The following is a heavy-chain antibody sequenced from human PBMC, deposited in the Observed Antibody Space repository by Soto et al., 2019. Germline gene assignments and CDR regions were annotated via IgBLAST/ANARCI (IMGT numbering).Heavy chain of an antibody. Sequence: PGGSLRLSCAASGFTFSSYAMSWVRQAPGKGLEWVSTISGSGGSTYYADSVKGRFTISRDNSKNTLYLQMNSLRAEDTAVCYCAKDNYYGSGSYYLLFDYWGQGTLVTVSS. CDR2: ISGSGGST. V-gene: IGHV3-23*01. D-gene: IGHD3-10*01. CDR3: AKDNYYGSGSYYLLFDY. CDR1: GFTFSSYA. J-gene: IGHJ4*02.